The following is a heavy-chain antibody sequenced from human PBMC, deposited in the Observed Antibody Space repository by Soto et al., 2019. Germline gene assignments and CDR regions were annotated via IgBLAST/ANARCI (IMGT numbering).Heavy chain of an antibody. CDR3: AHRRVDSSGWYYFQH. D-gene: IGHD6-19*01. CDR1: GFSLSTSGVG. J-gene: IGHJ1*01. Sequence: QITLKESGPTLVKPTQTLTLTCTFSGFSLSTSGVGVGWIRQPPGKALEWLALIYWDADKRYSPSLKSRLTTTKDTSKNQVVLTMTNMDPVDTATYYGAHRRVDSSGWYYFQHWGQGTLVTVSS. CDR2: IYWDADK. V-gene: IGHV2-5*02.